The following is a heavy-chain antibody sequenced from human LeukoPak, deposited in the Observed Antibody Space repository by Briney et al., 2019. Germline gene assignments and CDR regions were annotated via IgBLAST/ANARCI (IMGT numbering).Heavy chain of an antibody. J-gene: IGHJ4*02. Sequence: SETLSLTCTVSGGSISSYYWSWIRQPAGKGLEWIGRIYTSGSTNYNPSLKSRVTISVDTSKNQFSLKLSSVTAADTAVYYCARSVKDTAMAYFDYWGQGTLVTVSS. V-gene: IGHV4-4*07. CDR3: ARSVKDTAMAYFDY. D-gene: IGHD5-18*01. CDR1: GGSISSYY. CDR2: IYTSGST.